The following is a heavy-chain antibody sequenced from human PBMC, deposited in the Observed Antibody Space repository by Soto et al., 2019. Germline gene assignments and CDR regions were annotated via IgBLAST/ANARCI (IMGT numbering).Heavy chain of an antibody. D-gene: IGHD3-10*01. CDR2: ISSSSSYR. J-gene: IGHJ6*03. V-gene: IGHV3-21*01. CDR3: ARDGNYYGSGTSYYTHV. Sequence: EVQLVESGGGLVKPGGSLRLSCAASGFTFSSYSMNWVRQAPGKGLEWVSSISSSSSYRYYANSVKGRFTISRDNAKNSLYLQMNSLRAEDTAVYYCARDGNYYGSGTSYYTHVWGKGTTVTVSS. CDR1: GFTFSSYS.